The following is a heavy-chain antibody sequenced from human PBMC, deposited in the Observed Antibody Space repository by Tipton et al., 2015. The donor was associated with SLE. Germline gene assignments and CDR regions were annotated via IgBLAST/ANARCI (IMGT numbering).Heavy chain of an antibody. CDR2: INHSGST. Sequence: LRLSCEASGFTFSSSEMNWVRQAPGKGLEWIGEINHSGSTNYNPSLKSRVTISVDTSKNQFSLKLSSVTAADTAVYYCARVCGVANHDPWGQGTLVTVSS. CDR1: GFTFSSSE. CDR3: ARVCGVANHDP. J-gene: IGHJ5*02. V-gene: IGHV4-34*01. D-gene: IGHD2-21*01.